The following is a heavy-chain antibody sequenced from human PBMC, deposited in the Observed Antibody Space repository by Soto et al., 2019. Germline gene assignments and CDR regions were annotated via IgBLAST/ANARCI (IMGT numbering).Heavy chain of an antibody. V-gene: IGHV1-2*02. CDR2: INTLSGDT. D-gene: IGHD3-3*02. CDR1: GYTFSGYY. J-gene: IGHJ4*02. Sequence: QVQLVQSGAEVKKPGASVKVSCKASGYTFSGYYMHWVRQAPGQGLEWMGWINTLSGDTSFPQKFQGRLAMTRDKSIDTAFMEVSRLTSDDTAIYYCARSLLNVIFPLAYWGQGTLVSVSS. CDR3: ARSLLNVIFPLAY.